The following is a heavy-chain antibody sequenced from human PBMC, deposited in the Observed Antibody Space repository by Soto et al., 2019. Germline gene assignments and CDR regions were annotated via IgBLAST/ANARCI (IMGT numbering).Heavy chain of an antibody. Sequence: QVQLVQSGAEVKKPGSSVKVSCKASGGTFSSYAITWVRQAPGQGLEWMGGIIPIFGTADYAQKFQGRVTITADEYTSTAYMELSSLRSEDTAVYYCASPVATVYYYDGMDVWGQGTTVTVSS. CDR2: IIPIFGTA. V-gene: IGHV1-69*12. D-gene: IGHD2-21*02. J-gene: IGHJ6*02. CDR3: ASPVATVYYYDGMDV. CDR1: GGTFSSYA.